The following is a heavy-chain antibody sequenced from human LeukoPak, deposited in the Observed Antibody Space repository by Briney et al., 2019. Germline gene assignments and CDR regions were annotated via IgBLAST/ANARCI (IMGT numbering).Heavy chain of an antibody. D-gene: IGHD3-22*01. CDR2: INWNSDNI. J-gene: IGHJ3*02. Sequence: PGRSLRLSCAPSGFTFNDHAIYWVRPAPRKGLEWVSGINWNSDNIGYADSVRGRFTISRDDAKNSLFLQMNSLRVEDRAMYYCARASYYYDTTGLGAVDIWGQGTMVTVSS. CDR3: ARASYYYDTTGLGAVDI. CDR1: GFTFNDHA. V-gene: IGHV3-9*01.